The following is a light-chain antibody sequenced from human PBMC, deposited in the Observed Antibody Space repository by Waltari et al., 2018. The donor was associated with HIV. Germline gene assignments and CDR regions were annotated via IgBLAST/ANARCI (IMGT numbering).Light chain of an antibody. CDR3: ASNRLDYTLI. CDR1: STYSRFYQY. V-gene: IGLV2-14*03. J-gene: IGLJ2*01. Sequence: QSALTQPASVSGFLVQSINISCTGISTYSRFYQYVSWYQQYPGKIPRLIIFDINNRPSGVSDHFSGSRSGNSASLTFSGLQSGDEAHYYCASNRLDYTLIFGGGTKLTVL. CDR2: DIN.